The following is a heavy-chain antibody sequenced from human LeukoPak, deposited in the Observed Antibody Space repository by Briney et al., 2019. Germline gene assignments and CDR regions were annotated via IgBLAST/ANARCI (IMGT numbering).Heavy chain of an antibody. D-gene: IGHD6-19*01. CDR1: GFTFSSYA. V-gene: IGHV3-30-3*01. CDR2: ISYDGSNK. Sequence: GGSLRLSCAASGFTFSSYAMHWVRQAPGKGLEWVAVISYDGSNKYYADSVKGRFTISRDNSKNTLYLQMNSLRAEDTAVYYCARDFEYSSGWYENYFDYWGQGTLVTVSS. J-gene: IGHJ4*02. CDR3: ARDFEYSSGWYENYFDY.